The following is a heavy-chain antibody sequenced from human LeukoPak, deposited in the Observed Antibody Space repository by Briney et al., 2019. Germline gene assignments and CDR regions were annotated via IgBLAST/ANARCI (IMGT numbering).Heavy chain of an antibody. D-gene: IGHD3-22*01. Sequence: ASVKVSCKVSGYTLTELSIHWVRQVPEKGLEWMGGFDPEEGETIYAQKFQGRVTMTEDTSTDTAYMELSSLRSEDAAVYYCATVLRPSYYYDSSGYDWYFDIWGRGTLVTVSS. J-gene: IGHJ2*01. CDR2: FDPEEGET. CDR1: GYTLTELS. CDR3: ATVLRPSYYYDSSGYDWYFDI. V-gene: IGHV1-24*01.